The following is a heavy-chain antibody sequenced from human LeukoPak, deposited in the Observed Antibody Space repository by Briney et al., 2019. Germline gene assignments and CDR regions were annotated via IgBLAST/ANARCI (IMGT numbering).Heavy chain of an antibody. D-gene: IGHD3-22*01. J-gene: IGHJ4*02. CDR2: ISASTSSI. V-gene: IGHV3-11*01. Sequence: GGSLRLSCAASGFTFSDYYMSWIRQAPGKGLEWVSYISASTSSIYYADSVKGRFTISRDNAKNSLYLQMNNLRAEGTAVYYCAKGYTYITMIVLWGQGTLVTVSS. CDR1: GFTFSDYY. CDR3: AKGYTYITMIVL.